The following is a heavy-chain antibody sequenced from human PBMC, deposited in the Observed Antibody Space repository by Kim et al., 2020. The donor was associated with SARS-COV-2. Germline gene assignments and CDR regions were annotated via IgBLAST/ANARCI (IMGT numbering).Heavy chain of an antibody. CDR2: TSHDGGLT. D-gene: IGHD3-22*01. J-gene: IGHJ5*02. V-gene: IGHV3-23*01. CDR1: GFTFSVYA. CDR3: AKDRPNYYGANGHYYRAGGDT. Sequence: GGSLRLSCAASGFTFSVYAMSWVRQAPGKGLEWVSSTSHDGGLTYYADSVQGRFTISRDNSKNTLYLQMDSLRAEDTALYYCAKDRPNYYGANGHYYRAGGDTWRQGTLVTVSS.